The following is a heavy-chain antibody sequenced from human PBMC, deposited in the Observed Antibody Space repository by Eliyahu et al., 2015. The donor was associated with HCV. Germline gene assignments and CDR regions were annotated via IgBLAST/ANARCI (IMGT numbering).Heavy chain of an antibody. CDR2: IWYDGSNE. J-gene: IGHJ4*02. D-gene: IGHD5-24*01. CDR3: ARDQDAYNPLAYFFF. Sequence: QVQLVESGGGVVXPGGSLRLXCAASGFXFXNYGIHWVRQAPGKGLEGVAVIWYDGSNEYYADSVKGRFTISRDNSKNTVFLHMSSLRAEDSAVYYCARDQDAYNPLAYFFFWGQGTLVTVSS. CDR1: GFXFXNYG. V-gene: IGHV3-33*01.